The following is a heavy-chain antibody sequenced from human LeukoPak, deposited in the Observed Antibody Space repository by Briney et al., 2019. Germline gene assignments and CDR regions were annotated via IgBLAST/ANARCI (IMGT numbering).Heavy chain of an antibody. J-gene: IGHJ4*02. Sequence: PGGSLRLSCVASGITFSRHGMDWVRQAPGKGLEWVAVIADDGGVKQYADSVKGRFTVSRDNSKSTLYLRMNGLSVEDTAIYYCAREATWGEWYFDHWGQGTPVTVSS. CDR2: IADDGGVK. CDR1: GITFSRHG. V-gene: IGHV3-30*03. CDR3: AREATWGEWYFDH. D-gene: IGHD3-3*01.